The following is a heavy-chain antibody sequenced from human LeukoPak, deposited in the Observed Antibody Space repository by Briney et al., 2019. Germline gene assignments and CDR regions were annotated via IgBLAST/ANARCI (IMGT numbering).Heavy chain of an antibody. CDR2: ISSGGSNT. CDR3: ARDWGGSGPTSHDY. J-gene: IGHJ4*02. D-gene: IGHD3-16*01. CDR1: GFTFKTYW. Sequence: GGSLALSCAASGFTFKTYWMHWVRQAPGRGPVWVSRISSGGSNTKYADSVKGRFTISRDNAKNTLYLQMNSLRAEDTAVYYCARDWGGSGPTSHDYWGQGTLVTVSS. V-gene: IGHV3-74*01.